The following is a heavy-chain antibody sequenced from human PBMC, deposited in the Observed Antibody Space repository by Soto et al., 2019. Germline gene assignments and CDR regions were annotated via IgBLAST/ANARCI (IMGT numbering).Heavy chain of an antibody. J-gene: IGHJ4*02. CDR2: IIPIFGTA. CDR3: DIAAAGQGVDFDY. V-gene: IGHV1-69*12. Sequence: QVQLVQSGAEVKKPGSSVKVSCKASGGTFSSYAISCVRQAPGQGLEWMGGIIPIFGTANYAQKFQGRVTITADESTSTAYMELSSLRSEDTAVYYCDIAAAGQGVDFDYGGKGTLVVFSS. CDR1: GGTFSSYA. D-gene: IGHD6-13*01.